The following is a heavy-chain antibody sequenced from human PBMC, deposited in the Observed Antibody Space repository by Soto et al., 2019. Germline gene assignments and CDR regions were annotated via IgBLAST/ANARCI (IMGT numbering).Heavy chain of an antibody. J-gene: IGHJ4*02. V-gene: IGHV1-3*01. CDR1: GYTFTSYA. CDR2: INAGNGNT. CDR3: ARGPGGPDGPGDY. D-gene: IGHD2-15*01. Sequence: QVQLVQSGAEVKKPGASVKVSCKASGYTFTSYAMHWVRQAPGQRLEWMGSINAGNGNTKYSRKFQGRVTITRDTSASTAYMELSSLRSEDTAVYYCARGPGGPDGPGDYWGQGTLVTVSS.